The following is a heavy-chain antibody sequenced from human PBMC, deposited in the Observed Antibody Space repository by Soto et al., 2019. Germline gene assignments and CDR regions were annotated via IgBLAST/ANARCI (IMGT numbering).Heavy chain of an antibody. V-gene: IGHV1-69*06. CDR1: GGTFSSYA. CDR2: ILPIFGTA. J-gene: IGHJ5*02. Sequence: QVQLVQSGAEVKKPRSSVKVSCKASGGTFSSYAISWVRQAPGQGLEGMGGILPIFGTANYAQKFQGSVTITADKSTSTAYMELAIQRSDDTAVYYCARGGGRSYNELDPWGHGTLVIVSS. D-gene: IGHD1-26*01. CDR3: ARGGGRSYNELDP.